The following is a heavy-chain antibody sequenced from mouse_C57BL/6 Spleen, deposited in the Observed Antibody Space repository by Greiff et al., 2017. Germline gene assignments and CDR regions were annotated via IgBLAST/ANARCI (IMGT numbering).Heavy chain of an antibody. CDR2: IYPRSGNT. J-gene: IGHJ4*01. D-gene: IGHD1-1*01. Sequence: QVHVKQSGAELARPGASVKLSCKASGYTFTSYGISWVKQRTGQGLEWIGEIYPRSGNTYYNEKFKGKATLTADKSASTAYMVLRSLTSEDSEVYFCARSLITAEVERVPMDYWGQGTSVTVSS. V-gene: IGHV1-81*01. CDR1: GYTFTSYG. CDR3: ARSLITAEVERVPMDY.